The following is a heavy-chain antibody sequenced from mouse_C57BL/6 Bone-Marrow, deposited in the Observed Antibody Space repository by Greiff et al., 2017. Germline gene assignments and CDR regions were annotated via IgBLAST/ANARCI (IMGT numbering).Heavy chain of an antibody. CDR1: GYTFTDYE. J-gene: IGHJ4*01. CDR3: TRDYYGSRVYYYAMDY. CDR2: IDPETGGT. Sequence: VKLVESGAELVRPGASVTLSCKASGYTFTDYEMHWVKQTPVHGLEWIGAIDPETGGTAYNQKFKGKAILTADKSSSTAYMELRSLTSEDSAVYYCTRDYYGSRVYYYAMDYWGQGTSVTVSS. V-gene: IGHV1-15*01. D-gene: IGHD1-1*01.